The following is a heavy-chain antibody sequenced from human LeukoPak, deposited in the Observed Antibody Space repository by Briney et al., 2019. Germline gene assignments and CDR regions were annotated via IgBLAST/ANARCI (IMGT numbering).Heavy chain of an antibody. Sequence: GASVKVSGKASGYTFTSYGIIWVRQAPGQGLEWMGWISTYNGNTNYAQKIQGRVTMTTDTSTSTAYMELRSLRSDDTAVYYCARDLPYSSSWESIDYWGQGTLVTVSS. D-gene: IGHD6-13*01. V-gene: IGHV1-18*01. CDR1: GYTFTSYG. CDR3: ARDLPYSSSWESIDY. J-gene: IGHJ4*02. CDR2: ISTYNGNT.